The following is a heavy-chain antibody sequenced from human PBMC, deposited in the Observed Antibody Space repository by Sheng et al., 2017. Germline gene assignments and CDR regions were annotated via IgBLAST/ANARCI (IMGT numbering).Heavy chain of an antibody. V-gene: IGHV3-48*01. Sequence: EVQLVESGGGLVQPGGSLRLSCAASGFTFSSYSMNWVRQAPGKGLEWVSYISSSSSTIYYADSVKGRFTISRDNAKNSLYLQMNSLRAEDTAVYYCARDLSLEYSSSGEGYWGQGTLVTVSS. CDR2: ISSSSSTI. J-gene: IGHJ4*02. CDR3: ARDLSLEYSSSGEGY. D-gene: IGHD6-6*01. CDR1: GFTFSSYS.